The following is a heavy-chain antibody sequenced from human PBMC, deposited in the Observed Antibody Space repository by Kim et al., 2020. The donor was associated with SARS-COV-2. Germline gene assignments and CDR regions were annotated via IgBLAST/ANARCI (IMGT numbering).Heavy chain of an antibody. V-gene: IGHV3-23*01. CDR1: GFTFSSYA. D-gene: IGHD6-19*01. Sequence: GGSLRLSCAASGFTFSSYAMSWVRQAPGKGLEWVSAISGSGGSTYYADSVKGRFTISRDNSKNTLYPQMNSLRAEDTAVYYCAKSSSGWPSYYYYYGMDVWGQGTTVAVS. CDR3: AKSSSGWPSYYYYYGMDV. J-gene: IGHJ6*02. CDR2: ISGSGGST.